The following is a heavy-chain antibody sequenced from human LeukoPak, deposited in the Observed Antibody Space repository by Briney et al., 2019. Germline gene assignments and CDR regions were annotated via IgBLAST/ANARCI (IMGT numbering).Heavy chain of an antibody. CDR2: INHSGST. V-gene: IGHV4-34*01. CDR3: GRGRTIFGVAPPYYYGMDV. CDR1: GGSFSGYY. J-gene: IGHJ6*02. Sequence: HPSETLSLTCAVYGGSFSGYYWSWIRQPPGKGLEWIGEINHSGSTNYNPSLKSRVTISVDTSKNQFSLKLSSVTAADTAVYYCGRGRTIFGVAPPYYYGMDVWGQGTTVTVSS. D-gene: IGHD3-3*01.